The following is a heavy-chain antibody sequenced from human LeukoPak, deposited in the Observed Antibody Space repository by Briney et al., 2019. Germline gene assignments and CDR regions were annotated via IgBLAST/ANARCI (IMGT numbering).Heavy chain of an antibody. CDR2: MNPNSGNT. CDR1: GYTFTSYD. J-gene: IGHJ5*02. V-gene: IGHV1-8*01. D-gene: IGHD4-23*01. CDR3: ARDYGGNSGWFDP. Sequence: GASVKVSCKASGYTFTSYDINWVRQATGQGLEWVGWMNPNSGNTGYAQNFQGRVTMTRDTSISTAYMELSSLRFEDTAVYYCARDYGGNSGWFDPWGQGTQVTVSS.